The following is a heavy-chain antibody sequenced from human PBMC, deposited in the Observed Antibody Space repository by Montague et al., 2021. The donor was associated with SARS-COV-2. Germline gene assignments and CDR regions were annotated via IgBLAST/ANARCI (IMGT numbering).Heavy chain of an antibody. CDR2: IWYDGSNK. CDR1: GFTFSSYG. V-gene: IGHV3-33*01. J-gene: IGHJ6*02. CDR3: ARDRGYSYGPTYYYYGVDV. Sequence: SLRLSCAASGFTFSSYGMHWVRQAPGEGLEWVAVIWYDGSNKYYADSVKGRFTISRDNSKNTLYLQMNSLRAEDTAVYYCARDRGYSYGPTYYYYGVDVWGQGTTVTVSS. D-gene: IGHD5-18*01.